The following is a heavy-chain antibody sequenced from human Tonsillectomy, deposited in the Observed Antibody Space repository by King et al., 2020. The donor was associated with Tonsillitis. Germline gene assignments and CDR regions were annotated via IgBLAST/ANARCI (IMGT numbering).Heavy chain of an antibody. Sequence: VQLVESGAEVWEPGASVKVSCKASGYTFSIYGIAWVRQAPGQGLEWMGWIRTYNGNTNYAQKFQGRVTMTTDTSTSTAYMELRSLRSDDTAVYYCAREDYDILTGLGGMDVWGQGTTVTVSS. D-gene: IGHD3-9*01. V-gene: IGHV1-18*04. CDR3: AREDYDILTGLGGMDV. CDR1: GYTFSIYG. CDR2: IRTYNGNT. J-gene: IGHJ6*02.